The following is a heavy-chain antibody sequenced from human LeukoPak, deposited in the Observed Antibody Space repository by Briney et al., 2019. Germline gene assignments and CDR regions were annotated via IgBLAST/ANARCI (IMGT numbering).Heavy chain of an antibody. CDR2: IYYSGST. D-gene: IGHD6-13*01. CDR3: ARGPGYSSSWYWDYFDY. CDR1: GGSISSGDYY. Sequence: SETLSLTCTVSGGSISSGDYYWSWIRQPPGKGLEWIGYIYYSGSTYYNPSLKSRVTISVDTSKNQFSLKLSSVTAADTAVYYCARGPGYSSSWYWDYFDYWGQGTLVTVPS. J-gene: IGHJ4*02. V-gene: IGHV4-30-4*01.